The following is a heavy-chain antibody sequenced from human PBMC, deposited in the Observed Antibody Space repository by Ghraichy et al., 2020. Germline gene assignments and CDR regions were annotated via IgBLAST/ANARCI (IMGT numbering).Heavy chain of an antibody. CDR3: ARDPSNTSGWFTYFDH. V-gene: IGHV1-18*04. D-gene: IGHD6-19*01. CDR2: ISAYNGDT. Sequence: ASVKVSCKASGYIFNIHGISWVRRAPGQGLEWMGWISAYNGDTKYAQKFQGRVTMTTDTSASTAYMELRSLGSDDTAVYYCARDPSNTSGWFTYFDHWGQGTLVTVSS. CDR1: GYIFNIHG. J-gene: IGHJ4*02.